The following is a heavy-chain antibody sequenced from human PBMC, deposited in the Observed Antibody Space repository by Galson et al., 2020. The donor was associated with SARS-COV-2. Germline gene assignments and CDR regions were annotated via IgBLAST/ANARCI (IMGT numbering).Heavy chain of an antibody. CDR2: MFYSGST. CDR3: ARGTSHYDSSDSNWFDP. Sequence: ASETLSLTCSVSGGSISENYWSWIRQPPGKGLEWIGYMFYSGSTNSSSSLKSRVTMSIDTSRNQFSLTLSSVTAADTAVYYCARGTSHYDSSDSNWFDPWGQGTLVTVSS. V-gene: IGHV4-59*01. CDR1: GGSISENY. D-gene: IGHD3-22*01. J-gene: IGHJ5*02.